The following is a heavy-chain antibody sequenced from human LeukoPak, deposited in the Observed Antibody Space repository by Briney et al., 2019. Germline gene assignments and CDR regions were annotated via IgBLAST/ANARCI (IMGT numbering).Heavy chain of an antibody. CDR1: GFTFSSYA. J-gene: IGHJ4*02. V-gene: IGHV3-23*01. CDR2: ISGSGGFT. CDR3: AKEDAKVRGVINY. D-gene: IGHD3-10*01. Sequence: GGSLRLSCAASGFTFSSYAMGWVRQAPGKGLEWVSAISGSGGFTYYADSVKGRFTISRDNSKNTLYLQMNSLRAEDTAVYFCAKEDAKVRGVINYWGQGTLVTVSS.